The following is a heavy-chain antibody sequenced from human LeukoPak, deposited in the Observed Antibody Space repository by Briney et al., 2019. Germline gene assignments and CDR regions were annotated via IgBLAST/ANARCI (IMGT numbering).Heavy chain of an antibody. CDR2: ISSSSSYI. CDR3: AELGITMIGGV. CDR1: GFTFSSYT. J-gene: IGHJ6*04. V-gene: IGHV3-21*01. D-gene: IGHD3-10*02. Sequence: TGGSLRLSCAASGFTFSSYTMNWVRRAPGKGLEWVSSISSSSSYIYYADSVKGRFTISRDNAKNSLYLQMNSLRAEDTAVYYCAELGITMIGGVWGKGTTVTISS.